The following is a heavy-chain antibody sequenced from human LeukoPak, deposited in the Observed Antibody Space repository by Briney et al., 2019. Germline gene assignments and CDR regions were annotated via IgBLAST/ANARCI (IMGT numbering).Heavy chain of an antibody. CDR2: ISAYNGNT. D-gene: IGHD3/OR15-3a*01. CDR1: GYTFTSYY. Sequence: ASVKVSCKASGYTFTSYYMHWVRQAPGQGLEWMGWISAYNGNTNYAQKLQGRVTMTTDTSTSTAYMELRSLRSDDTAVYYCARFLWTYFDYWGQRTLVTVSS. CDR3: ARFLWTYFDY. V-gene: IGHV1-18*04. J-gene: IGHJ4*02.